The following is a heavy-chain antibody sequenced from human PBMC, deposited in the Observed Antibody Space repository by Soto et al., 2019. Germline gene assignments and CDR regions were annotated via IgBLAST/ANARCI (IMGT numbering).Heavy chain of an antibody. Sequence: EVQLLESGGGLVQPGGSPRLSCAASEFTFTSYAMSWVRQAPGKGLEWVSDISGSGDSTYYADSVKGRFTISRDNSKNTLYLQMNSLRADDTAVYYCAKGRRSGSYRSRGFDYWGQGTLVTVSS. D-gene: IGHD1-26*01. V-gene: IGHV3-23*01. CDR3: AKGRRSGSYRSRGFDY. CDR2: ISGSGDST. J-gene: IGHJ4*02. CDR1: EFTFTSYA.